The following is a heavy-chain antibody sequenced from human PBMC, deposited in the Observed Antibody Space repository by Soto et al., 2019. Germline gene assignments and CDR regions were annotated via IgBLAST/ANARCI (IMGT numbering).Heavy chain of an antibody. J-gene: IGHJ4*02. Sequence: QVQLVESGGGVVQPGRSLRLSCAASGFTFSSYAMHWVRQAPGKGLEWVAVISYDGSNKYYADSVKGRFTISRDNSKNTLYLQMNSLRAEDTAVYYCARDPFPTYYYDSSGYYYPDYWGQGTLVTVSS. V-gene: IGHV3-30-3*01. CDR2: ISYDGSNK. CDR3: ARDPFPTYYYDSSGYYYPDY. D-gene: IGHD3-22*01. CDR1: GFTFSSYA.